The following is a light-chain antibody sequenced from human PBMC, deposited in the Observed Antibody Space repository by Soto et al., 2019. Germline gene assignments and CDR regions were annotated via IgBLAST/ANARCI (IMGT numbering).Light chain of an antibody. J-gene: IGLJ3*02. CDR3: SSYTTYNPHVM. CDR2: EVT. Sequence: QPVLTQPASVSGSPGQSITISCTGTSDDIGDYNYVSWYQHHPGKAPQLMIYEVTNRPSGVSNRFSASKSGNTASLTISGLQAEDEADYYCSSYTTYNPHVMFGGGTKLTVL. CDR1: SDDIGDYNY. V-gene: IGLV2-14*01.